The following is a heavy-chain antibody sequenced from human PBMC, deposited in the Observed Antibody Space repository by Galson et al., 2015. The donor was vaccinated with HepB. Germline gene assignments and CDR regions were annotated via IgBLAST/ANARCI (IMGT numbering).Heavy chain of an antibody. D-gene: IGHD4-17*01. CDR3: SRTDPLDV. CDR1: GFTFSNAW. V-gene: IGHV3-15*01. CDR2: IKNKADGGTL. Sequence: SLRLSCAASGFTFSNAWMSWVRQAPGKGLEWVGRIKNKADGGTLHYAAPVKGRFAISRDDTENTLYLQMNSLKTEDTAVYYWSRTDPLDVWGQGTTVTVSS. J-gene: IGHJ6*02.